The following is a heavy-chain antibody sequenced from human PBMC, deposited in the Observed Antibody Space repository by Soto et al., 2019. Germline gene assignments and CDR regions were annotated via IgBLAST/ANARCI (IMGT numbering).Heavy chain of an antibody. D-gene: IGHD4-17*01. J-gene: IGHJ3*02. CDR2: ISWNSGSI. CDR1: GFTFDDYA. V-gene: IGHV3-9*01. CDR3: AKDMDYGDLPGGYDAFDI. Sequence: EVQLVESGGGLVQPGRSLRLSCAASGFTFDDYAMHWVRQAPGKGLEWVSGISWNSGSIGYADSVKGRFTISRDNAKNSLYLQMNSLRAEDTALYYYAKDMDYGDLPGGYDAFDIWGQGTMVTVSS.